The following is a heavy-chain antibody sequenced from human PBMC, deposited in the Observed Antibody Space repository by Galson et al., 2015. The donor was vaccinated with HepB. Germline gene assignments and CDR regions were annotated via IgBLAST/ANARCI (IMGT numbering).Heavy chain of an antibody. J-gene: IGHJ2*01. V-gene: IGHV3-7*03. CDR2: IKQGGSEK. CDR1: GFTFSSYW. D-gene: IGHD3-3*01. Sequence: SLRLSCAASGFTFSSYWMSWVRQAPGKGLEWVANIKQGGSEKYYVDSVKGRFTISRDNAKNSLYLQMNSLRAEDTAVYYCARDGRYDFWSGYYIDWYFDLWGRGTLVTVSS. CDR3: ARDGRYDFWSGYYIDWYFDL.